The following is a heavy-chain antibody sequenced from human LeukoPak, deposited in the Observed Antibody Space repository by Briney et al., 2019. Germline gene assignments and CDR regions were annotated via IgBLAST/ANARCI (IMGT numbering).Heavy chain of an antibody. CDR2: IYTSGST. CDR3: ARTIVVVPAATTYFDY. V-gene: IGHV4-61*02. Sequence: PSETLSLTCTASGGSISSGSYYWSWIRQPAGKGLEWIGRIYTSGSTNYNPSLKSRVTISVDTSKNQFSLKLSSVTAADTAVYYCARTIVVVPAATTYFDYWGQGTLVTVSS. CDR1: GGSISSGSYY. D-gene: IGHD2-2*01. J-gene: IGHJ4*02.